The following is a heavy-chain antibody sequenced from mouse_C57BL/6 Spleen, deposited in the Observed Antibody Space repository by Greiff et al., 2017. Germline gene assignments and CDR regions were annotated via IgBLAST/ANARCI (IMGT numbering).Heavy chain of an antibody. CDR3: TSRGTMIHFDY. Sequence: QVQLQQSGAELVRPGASVTLSCKASGYTFTDYEMHWVKQTPVHGLEWIGAIDPETGGTAYNQKFKGKAILTADKSSSTAYMELRSLTSEDSAVYYCTSRGTMIHFDYWGQGTTLTVSS. CDR2: IDPETGGT. D-gene: IGHD2-4*01. J-gene: IGHJ2*01. V-gene: IGHV1-15*01. CDR1: GYTFTDYE.